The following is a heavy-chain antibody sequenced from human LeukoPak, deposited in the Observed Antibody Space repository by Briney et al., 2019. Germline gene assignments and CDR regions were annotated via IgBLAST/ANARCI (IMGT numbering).Heavy chain of an antibody. CDR2: ISPDGRVK. CDR1: GFTFSNFW. CDR3: WDSH. J-gene: IGHJ4*02. D-gene: IGHD5-24*01. Sequence: PGGSLRLSCSASGFTFSNFWMTWVRQAPGKGLECLANISPDGRVKYYMDSVKGRFTISRDNTKNSLYLQMSSLRADYCARDLNWDSHWGQGTLVTVSS. V-gene: IGHV3-7*01.